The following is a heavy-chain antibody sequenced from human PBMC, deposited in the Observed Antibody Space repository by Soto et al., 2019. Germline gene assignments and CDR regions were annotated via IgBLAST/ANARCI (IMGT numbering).Heavy chain of an antibody. J-gene: IGHJ4*02. CDR1: GGCFSGYY. CDR3: ASIAVAGTNY. V-gene: IGHV4-34*01. Sequence: SETLSLTCAVYGGCFSGYYWSWIRQPPGKGLEWIGEINHSGSTNYNPSLKSRVTISVDTSKNQFSLKLSSVTAADTAVYYCASIAVAGTNYWGQGTLVTVSS. D-gene: IGHD6-19*01. CDR2: INHSGST.